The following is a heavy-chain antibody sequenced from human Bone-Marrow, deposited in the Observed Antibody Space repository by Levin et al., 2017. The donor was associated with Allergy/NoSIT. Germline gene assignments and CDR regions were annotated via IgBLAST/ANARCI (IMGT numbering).Heavy chain of an antibody. V-gene: IGHV4-31*02. CDR1: GESVSSSGFY. CDR3: ARESVYYGSGSWIDC. J-gene: IGHJ4*02. CDR2: IYYPGNT. D-gene: IGHD3-10*01. Sequence: PSETLSLTFTVSGESVSSSGFYWTWIRQYPGKGLEWIGHIYYPGNTSYNPSLKSRVSISEDRSKNQFSLKLDSVTAADTAVYYCARESVYYGSGSWIDCWGQGTLVTVSS.